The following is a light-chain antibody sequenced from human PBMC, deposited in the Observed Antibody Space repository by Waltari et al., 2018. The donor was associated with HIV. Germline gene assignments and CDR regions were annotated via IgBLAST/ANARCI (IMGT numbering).Light chain of an antibody. Sequence: QSALTQPASVSGSPGQAITISCTGSRRDVGTYDYISWYQQHPGTAPKLIISDVTERPSGISNRFSGSKSGTTASLTISGLQDEDEAEYFCCSFAGSNLVFGSGTKVTVL. J-gene: IGLJ1*01. CDR1: RRDVGTYDY. V-gene: IGLV2-23*02. CDR2: DVT. CDR3: CSFAGSNLV.